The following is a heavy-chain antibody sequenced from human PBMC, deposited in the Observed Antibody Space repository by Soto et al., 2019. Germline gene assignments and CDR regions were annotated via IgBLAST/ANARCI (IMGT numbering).Heavy chain of an antibody. D-gene: IGHD1-26*01. CDR1: GYTFTGYY. Sequence: GASVKVSCKASGYTFTGYYMHWVRQAPGQGLEWMGWINPNSGGTNYAQKFQGWVTMTRDTSISTAYMELSRLRSDDTAVYYCASRHSGSDSALGYWGEGTRVTVAS. CDR2: INPNSGGT. J-gene: IGHJ4*02. V-gene: IGHV1-2*04. CDR3: ASRHSGSDSALGY.